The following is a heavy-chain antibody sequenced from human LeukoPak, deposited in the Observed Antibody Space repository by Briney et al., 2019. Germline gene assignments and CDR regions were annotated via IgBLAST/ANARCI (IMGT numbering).Heavy chain of an antibody. CDR1: GFTLDDYG. CDR3: ARVSLETTSNYYYYYMDV. Sequence: GGSLRLSCAASGFTLDDYGMSWVRQAPGKGLKWVSGINWNGGSTGYADSVKGRFTISRDNAKNSLYLQMNSLRAEDTALYYCARVSLETTSNYYYYYMDVWGKGTTVTVSS. CDR2: INWNGGST. J-gene: IGHJ6*03. V-gene: IGHV3-20*04. D-gene: IGHD1-1*01.